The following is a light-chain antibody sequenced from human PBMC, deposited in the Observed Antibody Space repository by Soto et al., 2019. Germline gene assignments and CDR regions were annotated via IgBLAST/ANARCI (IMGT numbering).Light chain of an antibody. CDR3: QVWHSNADHNYV. Sequence: SYELTQPPSVSVGPGQTARITCGGNNIGSYSVHWYQQKPGQAPALAVYDESDRPSGTPERFSGSKSGNTATLTISRAEVDDEADYYCQVWHSNADHNYVFGAGTKVTVL. CDR1: NIGSYS. V-gene: IGLV3-21*02. J-gene: IGLJ1*01. CDR2: DES.